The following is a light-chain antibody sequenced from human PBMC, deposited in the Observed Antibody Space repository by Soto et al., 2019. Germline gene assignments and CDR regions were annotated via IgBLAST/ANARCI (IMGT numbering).Light chain of an antibody. CDR2: EAS. V-gene: IGKV1-5*03. J-gene: IGKJ2*01. Sequence: DIQMTQSPSTLSASVGDRVTITCRASQSISSWLAWYQQKPGKAPKLLIYEASGLESGVPSRFSGSGSGTEFTLTISSLQPDDFATYHCQQYNSYYTFGQGTKLEIK. CDR1: QSISSW. CDR3: QQYNSYYT.